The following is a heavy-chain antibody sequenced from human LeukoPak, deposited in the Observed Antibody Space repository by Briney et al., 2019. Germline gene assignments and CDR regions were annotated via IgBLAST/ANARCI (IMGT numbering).Heavy chain of an antibody. V-gene: IGHV3-53*01. CDR3: ARGRGFLDY. CDR1: GITVSSNY. D-gene: IGHD5-12*01. J-gene: IGHJ4*02. Sequence: GGSLRLSCAASGITVSSNYMSWVRQAPGKGLEWVSVIYSGGSTYYADSVKGRFTISRDNSKNTLYLQMNSLRAEDTAVYYCARGRGFLDYWGQGTLVTVSS. CDR2: IYSGGST.